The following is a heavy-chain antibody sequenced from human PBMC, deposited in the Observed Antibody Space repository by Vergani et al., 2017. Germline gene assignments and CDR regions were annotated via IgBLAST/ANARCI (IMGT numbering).Heavy chain of an antibody. CDR3: ARGDYGILTGYRY. CDR2: INPSGGHT. Sequence: QVQVVQSGAEVKKSGASVKVSCKTSGYTFSNYYMHWVRQAPGQGLEWMGIINPSGGHTNYAQKFRGRVTMTRDTSTSTVYMELSSLRSEDTAIDYCARGDYGILTGYRYWGQGTLVTVSA. D-gene: IGHD3-9*01. CDR1: GYTFSNYY. V-gene: IGHV1-46*03. J-gene: IGHJ4*02.